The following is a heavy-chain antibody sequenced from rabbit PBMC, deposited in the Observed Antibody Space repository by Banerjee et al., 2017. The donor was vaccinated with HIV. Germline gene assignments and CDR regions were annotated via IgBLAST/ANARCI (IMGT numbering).Heavy chain of an antibody. CDR2: INTSSGNT. CDR3: ARDLAGVIGWNFNL. CDR1: GFDFSSYS. D-gene: IGHD4-1*01. Sequence: QEQLKETGGGLVQPGGSLTLSCKASGFDFSSYSMSWVRQAPGKGLEWIACINTSSGNTVYASWAKGRFTISKTSSTTVTLQMTSLTGADTATYFCARDLAGVIGWNFNLWGPGTLVTVS. J-gene: IGHJ4*01. V-gene: IGHV1S45*01.